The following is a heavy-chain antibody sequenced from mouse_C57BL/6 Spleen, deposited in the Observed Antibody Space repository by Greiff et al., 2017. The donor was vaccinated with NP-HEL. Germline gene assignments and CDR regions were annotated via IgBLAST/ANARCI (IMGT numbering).Heavy chain of an antibody. V-gene: IGHV1-69*01. CDR2: IDPSDSYT. CDR1: GYTFTSYW. CDR3: ARGGYSNYSY. J-gene: IGHJ2*01. D-gene: IGHD2-5*01. Sequence: QVQLQQPGAELVMPGASVKLSCKASGYTFTSYWMHWVKQRPGQGLEWIGEIDPSDSYTNYNQKFKGKSTLTVDKSSSTAYMQLSSLTSEDSAVYYCARGGYSNYSYWGQGTTLTVSS.